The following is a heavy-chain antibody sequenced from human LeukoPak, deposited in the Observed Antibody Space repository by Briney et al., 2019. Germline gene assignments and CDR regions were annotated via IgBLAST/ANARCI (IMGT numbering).Heavy chain of an antibody. D-gene: IGHD3-22*01. Sequence: ASVKVSCKASGYTFTGYYMQWVRQAPGQGLEWMGRINPNSGGTNYAQKFQGRVTMTRDTSISTAYMELSRLRSDDTAVYYCARGSSYYYDSSGYYNFDYWGQGTLVTVSS. CDR1: GYTFTGYY. V-gene: IGHV1-2*06. J-gene: IGHJ4*02. CDR3: ARGSSYYYDSSGYYNFDY. CDR2: INPNSGGT.